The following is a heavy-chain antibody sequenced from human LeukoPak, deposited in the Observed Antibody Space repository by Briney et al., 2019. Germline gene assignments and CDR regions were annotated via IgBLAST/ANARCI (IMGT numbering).Heavy chain of an antibody. CDR1: GGAITRTNFY. D-gene: IGHD3-9*01. CDR3: AKGLRYLSFNDAFDI. CDR2: IFYSGST. J-gene: IGHJ3*02. V-gene: IGHV4-39*01. Sequence: SETLSLTCTGSGGAITRTNFYWGWIRQPPGKGLEWIGSIFYSGSTYYNPSLKSRVTISGHTSKNQFSLKLSSVTVADTAVYYCAKGLRYLSFNDAFDIWGQGTMVTVSS.